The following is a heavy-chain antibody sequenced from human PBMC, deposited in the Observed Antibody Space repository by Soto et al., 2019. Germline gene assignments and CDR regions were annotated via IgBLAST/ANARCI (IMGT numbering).Heavy chain of an antibody. Sequence: GGSLRRSCAASGFSFSYYEVNGVRQTPGKGLEWLSYISSSGGTIKYADSVKGRFTISRDNAKNSLYLQMHSLRADDTAVYYCARDAFEIYYKFGLDVWGQGTPVTVXS. J-gene: IGHJ6*02. V-gene: IGHV3-48*03. CDR2: ISSSGGTI. D-gene: IGHD3-10*01. CDR1: GFSFSYYE. CDR3: ARDAFEIYYKFGLDV.